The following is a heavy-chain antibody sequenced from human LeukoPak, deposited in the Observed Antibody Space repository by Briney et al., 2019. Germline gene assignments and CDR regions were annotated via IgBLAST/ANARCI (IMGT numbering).Heavy chain of an antibody. CDR3: AKDATAVVGTVYMDV. Sequence: GGSLRLSCAASGFSFTTYWMGWVRQAPGKGLEWVANINQDESSQYYVDAVRGRFTISRDNAKNSLYLQMNSLRAEDTAVYYCAKDATAVVGTVYMDVWGKGTTVTISS. CDR2: INQDESSQ. CDR1: GFSFTTYW. D-gene: IGHD6-13*01. J-gene: IGHJ6*03. V-gene: IGHV3-7*01.